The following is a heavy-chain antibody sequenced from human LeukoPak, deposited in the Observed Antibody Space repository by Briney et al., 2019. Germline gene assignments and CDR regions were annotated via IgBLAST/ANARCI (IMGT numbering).Heavy chain of an antibody. CDR2: VYYHGGT. CDR3: ARRVGTRDWYFDL. J-gene: IGHJ2*01. D-gene: IGHD1-14*01. Sequence: SGTLSLTCAVSGGSISSSNWWSWVRQPPGKGLEWIGYVYYHGGTNYNPSLKSRVTISVDTSKNQFSLKLTSVTAADTAVYYCARRVGTRDWYFDLWGRGTLVTVSS. CDR1: GGSISSSNW. V-gene: IGHV4-4*02.